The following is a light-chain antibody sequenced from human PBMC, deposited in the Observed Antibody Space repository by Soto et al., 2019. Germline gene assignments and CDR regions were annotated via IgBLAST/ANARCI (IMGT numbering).Light chain of an antibody. V-gene: IGLV2-14*01. CDR2: EVG. J-gene: IGLJ1*01. Sequence: QSALTQPASVSGSPGQSITISCTGTSSDVGNYKYVSWYRQHPGKAPKLMIYEVGNRPSGVSNRFSGSKSGNTASLTISGLQAEDETDYYCFSYTSSGTYVFGTGTKVTVL. CDR3: FSYTSSGTYV. CDR1: SSDVGNYKY.